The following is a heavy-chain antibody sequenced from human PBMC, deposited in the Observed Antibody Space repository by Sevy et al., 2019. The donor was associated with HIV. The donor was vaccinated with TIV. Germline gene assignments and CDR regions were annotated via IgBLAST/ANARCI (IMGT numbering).Heavy chain of an antibody. V-gene: IGHV3-48*02. Sequence: GWSLRLSCAASGFTFSSYSMNWVRQAPGKGLEWVSYISSSSSTIYYADSVKGRFTISRDNAKNSLYLQMNSLRDEDTAVYYCASSPGAAGTSFWYFDLWGRGTLVTVSS. CDR2: ISSSSSTI. J-gene: IGHJ2*01. D-gene: IGHD6-13*01. CDR3: ASSPGAAGTSFWYFDL. CDR1: GFTFSSYS.